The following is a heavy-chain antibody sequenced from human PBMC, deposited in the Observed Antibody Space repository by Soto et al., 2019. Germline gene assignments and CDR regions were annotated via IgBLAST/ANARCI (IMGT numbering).Heavy chain of an antibody. CDR1: GFTFSSYS. CDR3: AREDRYYDILTGYYGGGWFDP. D-gene: IGHD3-9*01. V-gene: IGHV3-21*01. J-gene: IGHJ5*02. CDR2: ISSSSSYI. Sequence: GGSLRLSCAASGFTFSSYSMNWVRQAPGKGLEWVSSISSSSSYIYYADSVKGRFTIPRDNAKNSLYLQMNSLRAEDTAVYYCAREDRYYDILTGYYGGGWFDPWGQGTLVTVSS.